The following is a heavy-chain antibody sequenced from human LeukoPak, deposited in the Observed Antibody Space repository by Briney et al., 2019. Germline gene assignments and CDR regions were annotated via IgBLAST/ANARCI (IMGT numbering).Heavy chain of an antibody. CDR3: ARGHFGVVLDY. V-gene: IGHV3-21*04. CDR2: IRGDSTET. D-gene: IGHD3-3*01. CDR1: GFTFSSYS. Sequence: PGGFLRLFCEGSGFTFSSYSMIWGRQAPGKGLEWVSSIRGDSTETRYANSLMGRFTISRDNAKKSLYLQMKSLRAEDTAVYYWARGHFGVVLDYWGQGTLVTVSS. J-gene: IGHJ4*02.